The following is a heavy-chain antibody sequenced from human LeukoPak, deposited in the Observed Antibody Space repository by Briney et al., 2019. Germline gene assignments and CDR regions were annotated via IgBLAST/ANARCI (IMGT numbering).Heavy chain of an antibody. V-gene: IGHV4-31*03. Sequence: SQTLSLTCTVSGGSISSGGYYWSWIRQHPGKGLEWIGYISYSGGTYYNPSLKSRVTISVDTSKNQFSLRLSSVTAADTAVYYCARDLWFGEYNWFDPWGQGTLVTVSS. CDR3: ARDLWFGEYNWFDP. CDR2: ISYSGGT. D-gene: IGHD3-10*01. J-gene: IGHJ5*02. CDR1: GGSISSGGYY.